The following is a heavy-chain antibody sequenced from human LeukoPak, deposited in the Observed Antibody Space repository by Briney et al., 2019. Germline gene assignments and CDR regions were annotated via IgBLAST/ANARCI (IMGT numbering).Heavy chain of an antibody. Sequence: GSVKVSCKASGYTFTSYDINWVRQATGQGLELMGWMNPNSGNTGYAQKFQGRVTITRNTSISTAYMEPSSLRSEDTAVYYCVRGAGGSSHFDYWGQGTLVTVSS. D-gene: IGHD1-26*01. CDR1: GYTFTSYD. V-gene: IGHV1-8*03. J-gene: IGHJ4*02. CDR3: VRGAGGSSHFDY. CDR2: MNPNSGNT.